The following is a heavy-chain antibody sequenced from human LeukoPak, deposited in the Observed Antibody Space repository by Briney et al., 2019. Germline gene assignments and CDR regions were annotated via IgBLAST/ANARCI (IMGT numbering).Heavy chain of an antibody. Sequence: PGGSLRLSCAASGFTFSSYAMSWVRQAPGKGLEWVSAISGSGGSTYYADSVKGRFTISRDNSKNSLYLQMNSLRAEDTAVYYCARDQDSSGLTSDYWGQGTLVTVSS. D-gene: IGHD3-22*01. J-gene: IGHJ4*02. CDR3: ARDQDSSGLTSDY. CDR2: ISGSGGST. CDR1: GFTFSSYA. V-gene: IGHV3-23*01.